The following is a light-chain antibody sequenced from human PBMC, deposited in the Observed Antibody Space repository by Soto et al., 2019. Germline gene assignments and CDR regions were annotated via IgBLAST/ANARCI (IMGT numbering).Light chain of an antibody. CDR3: QHYSDSSWT. CDR1: QSISSW. CDR2: DAS. J-gene: IGKJ1*01. V-gene: IGKV1-5*01. Sequence: DIQMTQSPSTLSASVGDRVTITCRASQSISSWLAWYQRKPGKAPKLLIYDASNLESGVPSRFSGSGSGTEFPLTISSLQPDDFATYYCQHYSDSSWTVGQGTKVEIK.